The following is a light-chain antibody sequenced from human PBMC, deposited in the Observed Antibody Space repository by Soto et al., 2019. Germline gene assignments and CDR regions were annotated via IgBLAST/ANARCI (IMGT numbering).Light chain of an antibody. V-gene: IGLV2-23*02. CDR3: CSYASSSTSRV. Sequence: QSALTQPASVSGSPGQSITMSCTGSSSDVGNYNLVSWYQQHPGKAPKLIIYEVSKRPSGVSNRFSGSKSGNTASLTISGLLPEDEADYYCCSYASSSTSRVFGGGTKLTV. J-gene: IGLJ3*02. CDR1: SSDVGNYNL. CDR2: EVS.